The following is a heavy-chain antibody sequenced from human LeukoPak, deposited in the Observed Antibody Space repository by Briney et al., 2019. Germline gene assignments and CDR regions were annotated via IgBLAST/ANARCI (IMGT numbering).Heavy chain of an antibody. CDR2: IRQDGSEK. CDR3: ANVAADY. CDR1: GFSISNYW. Sequence: GGSLRLSCAVSGFSISNYWMTWVRQAPGKGLERVANIRQDGSEKYYVDSVKGRFTISRDNAKNSLYLQMNSLRVEDTAVYYCANVAADYWGQGTLVSVSS. V-gene: IGHV3-7*01. D-gene: IGHD6-13*01. J-gene: IGHJ4*02.